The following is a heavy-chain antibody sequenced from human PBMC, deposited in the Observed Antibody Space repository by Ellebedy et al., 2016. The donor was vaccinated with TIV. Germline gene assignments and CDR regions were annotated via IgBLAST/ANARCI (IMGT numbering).Heavy chain of an antibody. Sequence: PGGSLRLSCVASGFTFSDYGMHWVRQAPGKGLEWVAVISYDGSNKYYADSVKGRFTISRDNSKNTLYLQMNSLRAEETAVYYCAAFDYWGQGTLVTVSS. V-gene: IGHV3-30*03. CDR1: GFTFSDYG. CDR3: AAFDY. J-gene: IGHJ4*02. CDR2: ISYDGSNK.